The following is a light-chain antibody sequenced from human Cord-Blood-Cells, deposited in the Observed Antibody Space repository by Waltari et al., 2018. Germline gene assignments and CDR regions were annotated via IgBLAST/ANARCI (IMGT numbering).Light chain of an antibody. CDR1: SSDVGRYNL. Sequence: QSALTQPASVSGSPGQSITISCTGPSSDVGRYNLVSWYQQHPGKAPKPMIYEGSKRPSGVSNRFSGSKSGNTASLTISGLQAEDEADYYCCSYAGSSTWVFGGGTKLTVL. CDR3: CSYAGSSTWV. V-gene: IGLV2-23*01. J-gene: IGLJ3*02. CDR2: EGS.